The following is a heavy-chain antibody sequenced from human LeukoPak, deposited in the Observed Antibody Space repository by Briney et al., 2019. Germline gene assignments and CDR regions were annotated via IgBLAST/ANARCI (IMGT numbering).Heavy chain of an antibody. CDR2: IDTDGRRT. CDR1: GFTFSSYE. V-gene: IGHV3-74*01. CDR3: VREHFGIDS. Sequence: GGSLRLSCAASGFTFSSYEMNWVRQAPGKGLVWVSFIDTDGRRTNYADSVKGRFTISRDNGRNTLYLQMNSLRVEDTGVYYCVREHFGIDSWGQGALVIVSS. J-gene: IGHJ4*02. D-gene: IGHD1-14*01.